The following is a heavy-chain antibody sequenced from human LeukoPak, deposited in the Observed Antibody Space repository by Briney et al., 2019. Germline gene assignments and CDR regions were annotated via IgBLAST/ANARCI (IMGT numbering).Heavy chain of an antibody. D-gene: IGHD5-18*01. CDR1: GFTFTDYN. Sequence: PGGSLRLSCAASGFTFTDYNMNWVRQAPGKGLEWVGRIKSKTDGGTTDYAAPVKGRFTISRDDSKNTLYLQMNSLKTEDTAVYYCTTDATWIQLWLPYDYWGQGTLVTVSS. CDR2: IKSKTDGGTT. V-gene: IGHV3-15*01. CDR3: TTDATWIQLWLPYDY. J-gene: IGHJ4*02.